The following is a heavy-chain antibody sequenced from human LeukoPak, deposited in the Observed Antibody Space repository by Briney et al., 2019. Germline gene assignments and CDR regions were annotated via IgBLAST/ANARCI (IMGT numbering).Heavy chain of an antibody. CDR1: GFTFSSYW. Sequence: PGGSLRLSCAASGFTFSSYWMSWVRQAPGKGLEWVANIKQDGSEKYYVDSVKGRFTISRDNSKNTLYLQMNSLRAEDTAVYYCARVYYYHSSGYPFDYWGQGTLVTVSS. D-gene: IGHD3-22*01. V-gene: IGHV3-7*03. J-gene: IGHJ4*02. CDR2: IKQDGSEK. CDR3: ARVYYYHSSGYPFDY.